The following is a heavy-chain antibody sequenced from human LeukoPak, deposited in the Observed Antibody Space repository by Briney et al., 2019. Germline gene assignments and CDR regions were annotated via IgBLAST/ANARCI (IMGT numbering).Heavy chain of an antibody. D-gene: IGHD5-12*01. J-gene: IGHJ4*02. Sequence: PGGSLRLSCAASGFTFSSYGMHWVRQAPGKGLEWVAVISYDGSNKYYADSVKGRFTISRDNSKNTLYLQMNSLRAEDTAVYYCAKDLGVVATMNFDYWGQGTLVTVSS. CDR1: GFTFSSYG. CDR3: AKDLGVVATMNFDY. CDR2: ISYDGSNK. V-gene: IGHV3-30*18.